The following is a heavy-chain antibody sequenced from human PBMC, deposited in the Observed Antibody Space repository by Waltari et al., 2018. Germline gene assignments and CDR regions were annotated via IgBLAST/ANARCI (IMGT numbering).Heavy chain of an antibody. D-gene: IGHD2-21*02. CDR1: GFNVTNYY. CDR3: ARGNTASLDY. Sequence: HLVESGGGLIQPGGSLRLSCAASGFNVTNYYMSWVRQAPGRGLECCSVIYSSVTTYYADSVQGRFTISRDTFRNTLYLQMDNLRPDDTAVYYCARGNTASLDYWGQGTLVTVSS. CDR2: IYSSVTT. J-gene: IGHJ4*02. V-gene: IGHV3-53*01.